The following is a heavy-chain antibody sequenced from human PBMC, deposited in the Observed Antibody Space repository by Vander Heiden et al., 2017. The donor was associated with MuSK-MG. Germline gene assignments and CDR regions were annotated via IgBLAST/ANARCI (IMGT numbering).Heavy chain of an antibody. CDR3: ARDDYCSNTSCHVGEGGLPDYYYYYYMDV. Sequence: QVQLVQSGAEVKKPGSSVKVSCKASGGTFSSYAISWVRQAPGQGLEWMGGIIPILGIANYAQKFQGRVTITADESTSTAYMELSSLRSEDTAVYYCARDDYCSNTSCHVGEGGLPDYYYYYYMDVWGKGTTVTVSS. D-gene: IGHD2-2*01. CDR1: GGTFSSYA. J-gene: IGHJ6*03. CDR2: IIPILGIA. V-gene: IGHV1-69*04.